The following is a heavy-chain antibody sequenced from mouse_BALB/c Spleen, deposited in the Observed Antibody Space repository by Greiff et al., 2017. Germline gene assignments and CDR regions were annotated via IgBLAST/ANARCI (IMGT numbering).Heavy chain of an antibody. CDR1: GFTFSDFY. CDR3: ARDAYYDYDGGYAMDY. CDR2: SRNKANDYTT. J-gene: IGHJ4*01. D-gene: IGHD2-4*01. Sequence: VQVVESGGGLVQPGGSLRLSCATSGFTFSDFYIEWVRQPPGKRLEWIAASRNKANDYTTEYSASVKGRFIVSRDTSQSILYLQMNALRAEDTAIYYCARDAYYDYDGGYAMDYWGQGTSVTVSS. V-gene: IGHV7-1*02.